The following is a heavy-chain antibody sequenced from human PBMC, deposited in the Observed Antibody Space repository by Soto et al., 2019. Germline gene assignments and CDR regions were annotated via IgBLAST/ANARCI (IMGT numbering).Heavy chain of an antibody. V-gene: IGHV3-23*01. CDR1: GFTFSSYA. CDR3: AKDSLRGGATFEYYFDY. J-gene: IGHJ4*02. CDR2: ISGSGGST. D-gene: IGHD1-26*01. Sequence: GGSLRLSCAASGFTFSSYAMSWVRQAPGKGLEWVSAISGSGGSTYYADSVKGRFTISRDNSKNPLYLQMNSLRAEDTAVYYCAKDSLRGGATFEYYFDYWGQGTLVTVSS.